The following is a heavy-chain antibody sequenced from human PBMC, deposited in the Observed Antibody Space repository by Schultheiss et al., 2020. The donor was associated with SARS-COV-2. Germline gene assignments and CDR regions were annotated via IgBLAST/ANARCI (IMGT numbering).Heavy chain of an antibody. CDR1: GGSISSSSYY. V-gene: IGHV4-39*01. D-gene: IGHD2-2*01. CDR3: ARVVTVVVPAATTYYYYYYMDV. CDR2: IYYSGST. J-gene: IGHJ6*03. Sequence: SETLSLTCTVYGGSISSSSYYWGWIRQPPGKGLEWIGSIYYSGSTYYNPSLKSRVTISVDTSKNQFSLKLSSVTAADTAVYYCARVVTVVVPAATTYYYYYYMDVWGKGTTVTVSS.